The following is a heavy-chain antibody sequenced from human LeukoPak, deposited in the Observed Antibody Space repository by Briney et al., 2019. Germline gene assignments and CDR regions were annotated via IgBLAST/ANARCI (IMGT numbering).Heavy chain of an antibody. D-gene: IGHD2-2*01. CDR3: ARVQAAMMPYYMDV. Sequence: SETLSLTCAVYGGSFSGYYWSWIRQPPGKGLEWIGEINHSGSTNYNPSLKSRVTISVDTSKNQLSLKLSSVTAADTAVYYCARVQAAMMPYYMDVWGKGTTVTVSS. CDR1: GGSFSGYY. J-gene: IGHJ6*03. CDR2: INHSGST. V-gene: IGHV4-34*01.